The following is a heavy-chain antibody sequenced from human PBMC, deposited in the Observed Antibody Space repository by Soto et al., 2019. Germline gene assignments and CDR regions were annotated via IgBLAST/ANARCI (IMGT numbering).Heavy chain of an antibody. J-gene: IGHJ5*02. CDR2: TYYRSKWYN. CDR1: GDSVSSNSAA. CDR3: ARGNKPSYFRSPSRSPGFDP. V-gene: IGHV6-1*01. Sequence: SQALSLTCTISGDSVSSNSAAWNWIRQSPSRGLEWLGRTYYRSKWYNDYAVSVKSRITINPDTSKNQFSLKLSSVTAADTAVYYCARGNKPSYFRSPSRSPGFDPSGQGTLVTVSS. D-gene: IGHD3-10*01.